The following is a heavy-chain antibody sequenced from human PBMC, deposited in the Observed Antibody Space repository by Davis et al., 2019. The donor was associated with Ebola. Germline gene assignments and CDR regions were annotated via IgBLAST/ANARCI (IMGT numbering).Heavy chain of an antibody. CDR2: VYYSGST. Sequence: SETLSLTCAVYGGSFSGYYWNWIRQPPGKGLEWIGRVYYSGSTDYNPSLESRVTISADTSKNQFSLHLTSVTAADTALYYCARDPKGAFDYRGQGTLVTVSS. CDR3: ARDPKGAFDY. V-gene: IGHV4-59*01. J-gene: IGHJ4*02. D-gene: IGHD3-16*01. CDR1: GGSFSGYY.